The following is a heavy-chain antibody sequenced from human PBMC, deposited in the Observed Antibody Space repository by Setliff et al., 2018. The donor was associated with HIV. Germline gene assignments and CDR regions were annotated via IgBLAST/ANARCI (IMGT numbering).Heavy chain of an antibody. D-gene: IGHD2-2*03. J-gene: IGHJ6*02. Sequence: PGESLKISCKGSGYSFTNYWIGWVRQMPGKGLEWMGIIYPGDSDTRYSPSFQGQVTISADKSISTAYLQWSSRKASDTAMYYCARHGYCSGTSCSEYYYYYGMDVWGQGTTVTVSS. V-gene: IGHV5-51*01. CDR1: GYSFTNYW. CDR2: IYPGDSDT. CDR3: ARHGYCSGTSCSEYYYYYGMDV.